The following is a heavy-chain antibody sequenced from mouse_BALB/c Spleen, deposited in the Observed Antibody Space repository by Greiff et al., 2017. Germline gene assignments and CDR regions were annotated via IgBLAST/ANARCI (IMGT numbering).Heavy chain of an antibody. D-gene: IGHD2-12*01. CDR3: TKDNDGTHWYFDV. V-gene: IGHV5-9-4*01. Sequence: EVQLVESGGGLVKPGGSLKLSCAASGFTFSSYAMSWVRQSPEKRLEWVAEISSGGSYTYYPDTVTGRFTISRDNAKNTLYLEMSSLRSEDTAMYCCTKDNDGTHWYFDVWGAGTTVTVSS. CDR2: ISSGGSYT. J-gene: IGHJ1*01. CDR1: GFTFSSYA.